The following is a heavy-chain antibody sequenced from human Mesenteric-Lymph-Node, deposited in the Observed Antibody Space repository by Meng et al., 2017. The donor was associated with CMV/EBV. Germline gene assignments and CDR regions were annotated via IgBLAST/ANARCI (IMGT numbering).Heavy chain of an antibody. D-gene: IGHD1-26*01. Sequence: SETLSLTCTVSGGSIRSYYWSWIRQPPGKGLEWIGSIYHSGSTYYNPSLKSRVTISVDTSKNQFSLKLSSVTAADTAVYYCAREMVSGSGSNYVLGTRTGLDYWGQGTLVTVSS. CDR1: GGSIRSYY. CDR2: IYHSGST. V-gene: IGHV4-59*12. J-gene: IGHJ4*02. CDR3: AREMVSGSGSNYVLGTRTGLDY.